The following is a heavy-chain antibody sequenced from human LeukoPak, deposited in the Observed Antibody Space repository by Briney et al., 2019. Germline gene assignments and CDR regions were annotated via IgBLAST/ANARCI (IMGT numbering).Heavy chain of an antibody. Sequence: PGGSLRLSCAASGVTFNIYSMQCGRQAPGKGPGWGAVILYDGSNTYFADSVNGRFNISRDNPTTTLYLQMHSLRTEDTAVYYCAKGAGYTTSWFDYWGQGTLVTVSS. V-gene: IGHV3-30*18. J-gene: IGHJ4*01. D-gene: IGHD6-13*01. CDR1: GVTFNIYS. CDR2: ILYDGSNT. CDR3: AKGAGYTTSWFDY.